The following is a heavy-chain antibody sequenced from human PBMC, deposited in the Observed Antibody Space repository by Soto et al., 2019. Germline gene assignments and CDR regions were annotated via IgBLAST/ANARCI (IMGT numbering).Heavy chain of an antibody. V-gene: IGHV4-59*08. J-gene: IGHJ4*02. CDR2: IYYSGST. D-gene: IGHD3-22*01. CDR1: GGSISSYY. Sequence: SETLSLTCTVSGGSISSYYWSWIQQPPGKGLEWIGYIYYSGSTNYNPSLKSRVTISVDTSKNHFSMKLSSVTAADTAVYYCARHTFAADYYDSSGYYFDYWGQGTLVTVSS. CDR3: ARHTFAADYYDSSGYYFDY.